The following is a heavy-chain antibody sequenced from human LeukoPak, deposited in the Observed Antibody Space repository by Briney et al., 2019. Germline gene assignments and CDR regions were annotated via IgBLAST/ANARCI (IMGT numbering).Heavy chain of an antibody. CDR3: ARKGYDYGWFDP. CDR1: GGSINNYY. D-gene: IGHD5-12*01. Sequence: SETLSLTCTVSGGSINNYYWTWIRQPPGKGLEWIGYIYYSGSTNYNPSLKSRVTISVDKSKNEFSLKLSSVTAADAAVYYCARKGYDYGWFDPWGQGTLVTVSS. J-gene: IGHJ5*02. V-gene: IGHV4-59*12. CDR2: IYYSGST.